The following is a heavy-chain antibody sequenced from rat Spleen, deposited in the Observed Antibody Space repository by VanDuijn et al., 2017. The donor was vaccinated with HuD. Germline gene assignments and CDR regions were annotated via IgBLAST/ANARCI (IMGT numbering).Heavy chain of an antibody. V-gene: IGHV5-31*01. Sequence: EVQLVASGGGLVQPGRSLKLSCVASGFTFNNYWMTWIRQAPGKGLEWVASITNASGRTYYPDSVKGRFTISRDNAKSTLYLQMDSLRSEDTATYYCARSHYGGYWYFDFWGPGTMVTVSS. CDR3: ARSHYGGYWYFDF. D-gene: IGHD1-11*01. CDR2: ITNASGRT. J-gene: IGHJ1*01. CDR1: GFTFNNYW.